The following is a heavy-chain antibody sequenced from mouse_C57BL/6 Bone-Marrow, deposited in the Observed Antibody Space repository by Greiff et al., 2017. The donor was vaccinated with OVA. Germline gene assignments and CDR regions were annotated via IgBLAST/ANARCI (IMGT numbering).Heavy chain of an antibody. CDR1: GYTFTSYW. Sequence: QVQLQQPGAELVMPGASVKLSCKASGYTFTSYWMHWVKQRPGQGLEWIGEIDPSDSYPNYNQKFKGKSTLTVDKSSSTAYMQLSSLTSEDSAVYYCARERLGGFAYWGQGTLVTVSA. V-gene: IGHV1-69*01. J-gene: IGHJ3*01. CDR2: IDPSDSYP. CDR3: ARERLGGFAY. D-gene: IGHD4-1*01.